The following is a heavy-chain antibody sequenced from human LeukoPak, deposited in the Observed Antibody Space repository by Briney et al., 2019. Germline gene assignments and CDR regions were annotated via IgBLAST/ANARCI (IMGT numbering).Heavy chain of an antibody. CDR2: IYYSGST. V-gene: IGHV4-59*01. J-gene: IGHJ4*02. CDR1: GGSINNYY. Sequence: SETLSLTCTVSGGSINNYYWSWIWQPPGKGLEWIGYIYYSGSTNYNPSLKSRVSISVDTSKNQFSLKLSSVTAADTAVYYCAKDVGGGSCYYFDYWGQGTLVTVSS. CDR3: AKDVGGGSCYYFDY. D-gene: IGHD2-15*01.